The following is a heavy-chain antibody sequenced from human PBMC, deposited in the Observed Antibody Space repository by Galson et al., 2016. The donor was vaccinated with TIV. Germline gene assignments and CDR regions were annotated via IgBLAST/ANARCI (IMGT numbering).Heavy chain of an antibody. D-gene: IGHD3-22*01. CDR1: GFTFSIFA. CDR3: TKVPSSGFSYYYGLDV. CDR2: ISGGGGST. V-gene: IGHV3-23*01. J-gene: IGHJ6*02. Sequence: SLRLSCAASGFTFSIFAMTWVRQAPGMGLDWVSAISGGGGSTYYADSVKGRFTISRDNSKNTLFLQMNSLRAEDTAVYYCTKVPSSGFSYYYGLDVWGQGTTVTVSS.